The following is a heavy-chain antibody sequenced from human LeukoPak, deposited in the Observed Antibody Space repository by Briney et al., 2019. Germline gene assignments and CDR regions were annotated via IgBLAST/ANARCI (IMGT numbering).Heavy chain of an antibody. V-gene: IGHV4-59*01. CDR2: IYYSGST. D-gene: IGHD1-26*01. CDR3: ARGGSYCDY. Sequence: PSETLSLTCTVSGGSISSYYWSWIRQPPGRGLEWIGYIYYSGSTNYNPSLKSRVTISVDTSKNQFSLKLSSVTAADTAVYYCARGGSYCDYWGQGTLVTVSS. CDR1: GGSISSYY. J-gene: IGHJ4*02.